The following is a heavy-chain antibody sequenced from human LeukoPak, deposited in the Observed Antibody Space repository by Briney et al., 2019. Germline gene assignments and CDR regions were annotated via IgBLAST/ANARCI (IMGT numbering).Heavy chain of an antibody. CDR1: GFTFSSYE. V-gene: IGHV3-48*03. Sequence: GGSLRLSCAASGFTFSSYEMNWVRQAPGKGLEWVSYISSSGSTIYYADSVKGRFTISRDNTKNSLSLQMNSLRAEDTAIYYCAKRRYSDTDLRAFDIWGQGTMVTVSS. D-gene: IGHD5-12*01. CDR3: AKRRYSDTDLRAFDI. CDR2: ISSSGSTI. J-gene: IGHJ3*02.